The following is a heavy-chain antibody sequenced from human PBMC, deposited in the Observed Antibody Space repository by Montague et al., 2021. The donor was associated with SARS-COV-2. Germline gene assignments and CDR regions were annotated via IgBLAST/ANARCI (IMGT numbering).Heavy chain of an antibody. V-gene: IGHV4-61*08. CDR3: TRNAHYGSASYYIDY. CDR2: IYYSVDT. D-gene: IGHD3-10*01. CDR1: GASVNSGDFY. J-gene: IGHJ4*02. Sequence: SETLSLTCTVSGASVNSGDFYWSWIRQAPGKGLEWMGYIYYSVDTNYNPSLKSQISISVDRSMNQFSLKLSSVTAADTAVYFCTRNAHYGSASYYIDYWGLGTVVIVSS.